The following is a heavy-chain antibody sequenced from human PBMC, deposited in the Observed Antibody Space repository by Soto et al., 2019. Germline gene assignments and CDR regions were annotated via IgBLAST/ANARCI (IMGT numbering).Heavy chain of an antibody. D-gene: IGHD5-18*01. J-gene: IGHJ4*02. V-gene: IGHV3-21*01. CDR1: GFVFNGFT. CDR2: IHSSGNSI. Sequence: EVPLVQSGGGPVKPGGSLRVSCAASGFVFNGFTMNWVRQAPGKGLEWVSSIHSSGNSISYADSVKGRFTVSRDNAKNSLFLQMTSLRDDDPAVYFCARDGPLWSLDYWGQGALVIVSS. CDR3: ARDGPLWSLDY.